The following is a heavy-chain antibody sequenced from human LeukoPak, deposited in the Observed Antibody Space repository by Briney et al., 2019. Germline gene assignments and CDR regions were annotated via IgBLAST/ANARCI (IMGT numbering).Heavy chain of an antibody. J-gene: IGHJ4*02. Sequence: TGGSLRLSCAASGFTFSSYEMNWVRQAPGKGLEWVSYISSSGSTIYYADSVKGRFTISRDNAKNSLYPQMNSLRAEDTAVYYCARPEVAAAGYYFDYWGQGTLVTVSS. V-gene: IGHV3-48*03. CDR1: GFTFSSYE. CDR2: ISSSGSTI. CDR3: ARPEVAAAGYYFDY. D-gene: IGHD6-13*01.